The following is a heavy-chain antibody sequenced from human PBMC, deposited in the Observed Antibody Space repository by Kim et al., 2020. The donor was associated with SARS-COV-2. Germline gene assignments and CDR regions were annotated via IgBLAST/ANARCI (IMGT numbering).Heavy chain of an antibody. CDR2: IKQDGSEK. Sequence: GGSLRLSCAASGFTFSSYWMSWVRQAPGKGLEWVANIKQDGSEKYYVDSVKGRFTISRDNSKNTLYLQMNSLRAEDTAVYYCAKDPQYSGSYYVDYWGQGTLVTVSS. CDR3: AKDPQYSGSYYVDY. J-gene: IGHJ4*02. CDR1: GFTFSSYW. V-gene: IGHV3-7*03. D-gene: IGHD1-26*01.